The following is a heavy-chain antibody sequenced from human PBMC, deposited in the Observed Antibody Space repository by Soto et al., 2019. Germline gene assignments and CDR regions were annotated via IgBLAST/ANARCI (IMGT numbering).Heavy chain of an antibody. J-gene: IGHJ4*02. CDR2: ITAGGFNT. Sequence: GGSLRLSCVASGFTFSNDDLSWVRQASGKGLEWVSAITAGGFNTYYADSVKGRFTISRDNSKNTLYLQMNSLRAEDTAVYYCAKNIGGFSGYANFDYWGQGTLVTVPQ. V-gene: IGHV3-23*01. CDR3: AKNIGGFSGYANFDY. D-gene: IGHD5-12*01. CDR1: GFTFSNDD.